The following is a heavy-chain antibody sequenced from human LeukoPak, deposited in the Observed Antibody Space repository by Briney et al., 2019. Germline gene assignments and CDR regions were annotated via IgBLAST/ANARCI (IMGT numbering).Heavy chain of an antibody. CDR3: ARDLGCSGSICHDHIDY. Sequence: QPGGSLRLSCAASGFTFSSYSINWVRQAPGKGLEWVSYISSSSSTMYYADSVKGRFTISRDNGKNSLYLQMNSLRDEDTAVYYRARDLGCSGSICHDHIDYWGQGTLVTVSS. CDR2: ISSSSSTM. J-gene: IGHJ4*02. D-gene: IGHD2-15*01. CDR1: GFTFSSYS. V-gene: IGHV3-48*02.